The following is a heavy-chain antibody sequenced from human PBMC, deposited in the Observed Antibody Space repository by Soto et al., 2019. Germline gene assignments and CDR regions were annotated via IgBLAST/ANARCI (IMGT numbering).Heavy chain of an antibody. D-gene: IGHD6-6*01. V-gene: IGHV3-23*01. CDR3: AKNGPQSTYSSSSTDLDY. CDR2: LSGGGGTT. J-gene: IGHJ4*02. CDR1: GFTFSNYG. Sequence: EVQLLESGGGLVQSGGSLRVSCAASGFTFSNYGMSWVRQAPGKGLEWVAALSGGGGTTYYADPVKGRFTISRDNSKNTLYLQMNSLRVEDTAVYFCAKNGPQSTYSSSSTDLDYWGQGTLVTVSS.